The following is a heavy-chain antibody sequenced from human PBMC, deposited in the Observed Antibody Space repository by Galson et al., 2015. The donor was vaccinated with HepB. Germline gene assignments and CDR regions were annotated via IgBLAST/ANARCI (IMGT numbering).Heavy chain of an antibody. CDR3: ARGTGSYWVDL. J-gene: IGHJ3*01. CDR1: GGAPSSYY. CDR2: IYYSGST. D-gene: IGHD1-14*01. Sequence: SETLSPTRTVSGGAPSSYYLGRVPQPPREGLEVVWDIYYSGSTNYNPSLKSRVTISVDTSKNQFSLKLSSVTAADTAVYYCARGTGSYWVDLWGQGTMVAVSS. V-gene: IGHV4-59*12.